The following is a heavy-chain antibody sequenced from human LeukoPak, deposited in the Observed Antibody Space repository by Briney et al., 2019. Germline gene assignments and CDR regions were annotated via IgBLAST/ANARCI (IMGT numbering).Heavy chain of an antibody. Sequence: SETLSLTCTVSGDSISSGYYWGWIRRPPGKGLDGRGCFSHSGSTYYNPSLKSRVTISVDTSKNQFSLTLSSVTAAHTAVYSCARGGDIAAPGTTEGAFDIWGTGTMVTASS. CDR3: ARGGDIAAPGTTEGAFDI. V-gene: IGHV4-38-2*02. CDR1: GDSISSGYY. CDR2: FSHSGST. D-gene: IGHD6-13*01. J-gene: IGHJ3*02.